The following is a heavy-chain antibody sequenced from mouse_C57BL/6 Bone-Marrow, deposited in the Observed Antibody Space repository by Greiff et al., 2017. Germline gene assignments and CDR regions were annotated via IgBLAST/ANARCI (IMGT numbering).Heavy chain of an antibody. Sequence: EVQLQQSGPELVKPGASVKISCKASGYTFTDYYMNWVKQSHGQSLEWIGDINPNNGGTSSNQKFKGKATLTVDKSSSTAYMQLRSRTSEASAVYYCAREGGPYGSSYGYFDVWGRGNAVTVTA. V-gene: IGHV1-26*01. CDR2: INPNNGGT. J-gene: IGHJ1*03. CDR1: GYTFTDYY. D-gene: IGHD1-1*01. CDR3: AREGGPYGSSYGYFDV.